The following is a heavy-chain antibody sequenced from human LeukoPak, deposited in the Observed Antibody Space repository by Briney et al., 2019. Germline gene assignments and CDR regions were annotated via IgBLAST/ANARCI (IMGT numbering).Heavy chain of an antibody. V-gene: IGHV3-23*01. J-gene: IGHJ4*02. CDR3: AKPKSGSYPGSYFEY. CDR1: GFTFSSYA. D-gene: IGHD1-26*01. CDR2: IVGSGGST. Sequence: GGSLRLSCAASGFTFSSYAMSWIRQAPGKGLEWVSAIVGSGGSTYYADSVKGRFTISRDNSKNTLYLQMNSLRAEDTAVYYCAKPKSGSYPGSYFEYWGQGTLVTVSS.